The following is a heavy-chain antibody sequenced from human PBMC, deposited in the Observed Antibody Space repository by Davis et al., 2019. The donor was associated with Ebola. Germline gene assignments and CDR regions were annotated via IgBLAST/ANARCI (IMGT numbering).Heavy chain of an antibody. CDR2: ISYDGSNK. CDR1: GFTFSSYA. Sequence: GGSLRLSCAASGFTFSSYAMHWVRQAPGKGLEWVAVISYDGSNKYYADSVKGRFTISRDNSKNTLYLQMNSLRAEDTAVYYCARAEPFYYCGMDVWGQGTTVTVSS. CDR3: ARAEPFYYCGMDV. J-gene: IGHJ6*02. V-gene: IGHV3-30-3*01.